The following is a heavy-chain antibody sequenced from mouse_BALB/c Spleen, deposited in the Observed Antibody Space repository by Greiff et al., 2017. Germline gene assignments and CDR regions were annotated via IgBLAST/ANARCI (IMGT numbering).Heavy chain of an antibody. Sequence: QVQLKESGPGLVQPSQSLSISCTVSGFSLTSYGVHWVRQSPGKGLEWLGVIWSGGSTDYNAAFISRLSISKDNSKSQVFFKMNSLQANDTAIYYCASPTGTGAMDYWGQGTSVTVSS. CDR3: ASPTGTGAMDY. D-gene: IGHD4-1*02. CDR2: IWSGGST. V-gene: IGHV2-2*02. CDR1: GFSLTSYG. J-gene: IGHJ4*01.